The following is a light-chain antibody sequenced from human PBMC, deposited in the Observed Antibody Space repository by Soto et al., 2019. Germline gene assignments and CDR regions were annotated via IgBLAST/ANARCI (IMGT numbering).Light chain of an antibody. CDR3: QQYNSYSYT. J-gene: IGKJ2*01. V-gene: IGKV1-5*03. CDR2: KAS. CDR1: QSISSW. Sequence: DIQMTHSPSTLSASVGDGVSITCRASQSISSWLAWYQQKPGKAPKLLIYKASSLESGVPSRFSGSGSGTEFTLTISSLQPDDFATYYCQQYNSYSYTFGQGTKVDIK.